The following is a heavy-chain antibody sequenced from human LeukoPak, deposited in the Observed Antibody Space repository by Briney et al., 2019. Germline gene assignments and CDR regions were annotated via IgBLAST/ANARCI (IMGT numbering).Heavy chain of an antibody. V-gene: IGHV3-53*01. CDR1: GFTVSSNY. J-gene: IGHJ4*02. D-gene: IGHD4-17*01. CDR3: ARDDYGDGNFDY. CDR2: IYSGGST. Sequence: PGGSLRLSCAASGFTVSSNYMSCVRQAPGKGLEWVSVIYSGGSTYYADSVKGRFTISRDNSKNTLYLQMNSLRAEDTAVYYCARDDYGDGNFDYWGQGTLVTVSS.